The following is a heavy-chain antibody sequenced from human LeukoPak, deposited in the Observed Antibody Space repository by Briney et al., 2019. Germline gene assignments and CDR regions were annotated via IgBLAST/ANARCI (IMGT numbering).Heavy chain of an antibody. V-gene: IGHV1-69*06. Sequence: GASVKVSCKASGYTFTTYAMHWVRQAPGQGLEWMGGIIPIFGTANYAQKFQGRVTITADKSTSTAYMELSSLRSEDTAVYYCASFQGTSITIFGVVTSYYYMDVWGKRTTVTVSS. CDR2: IIPIFGTA. D-gene: IGHD3-3*01. CDR3: ASFQGTSITIFGVVTSYYYMDV. CDR1: GYTFTTYA. J-gene: IGHJ6*03.